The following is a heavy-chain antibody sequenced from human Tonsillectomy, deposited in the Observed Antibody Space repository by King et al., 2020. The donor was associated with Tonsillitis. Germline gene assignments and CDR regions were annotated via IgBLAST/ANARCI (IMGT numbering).Heavy chain of an antibody. V-gene: IGHV4-59*08. CDR3: AGRQGYTSGWYWFDP. CDR2: IYYTGST. D-gene: IGHD6-19*01. CDR1: GASISDYY. Sequence: VQLQQSGPGLVKPSETLSLTCSVSGASISDYYWSWLRQPPGKGLEWIGYIYYTGSTNYNSSLKSRVTMSLDTSKRQFALKLTSVTAADTAVYYCAGRQGYTSGWYWFDPWGQGNLVTVSS. J-gene: IGHJ5*02.